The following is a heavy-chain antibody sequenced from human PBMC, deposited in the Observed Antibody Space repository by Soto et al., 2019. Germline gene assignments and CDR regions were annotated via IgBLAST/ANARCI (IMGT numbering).Heavy chain of an antibody. CDR3: ARDHYVYDILTGYGYYYGMDV. CDR1: GGSFSGSY. Sequence: SETLSLTCAVYGGSFSGSYWSWIRQPPGKGLEWIGYIYYSGSTYYNPSLKSRVTISVDTSKNQFSLKLSSVTAADTAVYYCARDHYVYDILTGYGYYYGMDVWGQGTTVTVSS. J-gene: IGHJ6*02. CDR2: IYYSGST. D-gene: IGHD3-9*01. V-gene: IGHV4-30-4*01.